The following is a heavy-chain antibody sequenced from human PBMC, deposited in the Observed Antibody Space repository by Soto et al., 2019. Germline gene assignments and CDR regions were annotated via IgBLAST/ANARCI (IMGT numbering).Heavy chain of an antibody. J-gene: IGHJ2*01. Sequence: GASVKVSCKASGYTFTSYAMPWVRQAPGQRLEWMGWINAGNGNTKYSQKFQGRVTITRDTSASTAYMELSSLRSEDTAVYYCARAGWDSSSWYSDWYFDLWGRGTLVTVSS. V-gene: IGHV1-3*01. CDR3: ARAGWDSSSWYSDWYFDL. D-gene: IGHD6-13*01. CDR2: INAGNGNT. CDR1: GYTFTSYA.